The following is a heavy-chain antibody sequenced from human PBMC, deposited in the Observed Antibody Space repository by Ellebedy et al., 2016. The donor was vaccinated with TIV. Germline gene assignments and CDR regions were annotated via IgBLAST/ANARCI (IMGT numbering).Heavy chain of an antibody. J-gene: IGHJ3*02. V-gene: IGHV3-23*01. CDR1: GFTFSSYA. D-gene: IGHD5-18*01. CDR2: IKESDYRT. Sequence: PGGSLRLSCAASGFTFSSYAMSWVRQAPGKGLEWVSVIKESDYRTYYADSVKGRFTISRDNAKNSLYLQMNSLRAEDTAVYYCARLRYSYGRIWGQGTMVTVSS. CDR3: ARLRYSYGRI.